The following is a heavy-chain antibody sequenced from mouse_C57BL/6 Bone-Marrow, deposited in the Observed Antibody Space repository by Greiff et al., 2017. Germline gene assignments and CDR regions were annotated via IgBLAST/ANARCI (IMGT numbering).Heavy chain of an antibody. CDR2: IHPNSGST. V-gene: IGHV1-64*01. Sequence: QVQLQQPGAELVKPGASVKLSCKASGYTFTSYWMHWVKQRPGKGLEWIGMIHPNSGSTNSNEKFKSKATLTVDKSSSTAYMQLSSLTSDDSAVYYCARPYYYGTFMDYWGQGTSVTVSS. CDR1: GYTFTSYW. J-gene: IGHJ4*01. CDR3: ARPYYYGTFMDY. D-gene: IGHD1-1*01.